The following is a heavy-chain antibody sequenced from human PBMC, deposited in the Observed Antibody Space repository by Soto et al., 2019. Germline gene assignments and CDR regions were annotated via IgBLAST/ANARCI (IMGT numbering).Heavy chain of an antibody. CDR1: GYTFTSYY. CDR2: INPSGGST. V-gene: IGHV1-46*01. CDR3: ARSRLMVYDAFDI. D-gene: IGHD2-8*01. J-gene: IGHJ3*02. Sequence: ASVKGSCKASGYTFTSYYMHWVRQAPGRGLEWMGVINPSGGSTSYAQKSQGRVTMTRDTSTSTVYMELSSLRSEDTAVYYCARSRLMVYDAFDIWGQGTMVT.